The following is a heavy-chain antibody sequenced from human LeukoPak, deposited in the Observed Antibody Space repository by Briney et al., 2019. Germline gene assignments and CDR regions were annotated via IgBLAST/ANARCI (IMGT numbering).Heavy chain of an antibody. D-gene: IGHD3-22*01. CDR3: ARGYYYDSSGYLFDY. J-gene: IGHJ4*02. V-gene: IGHV3-23*01. CDR1: GFTFSRYV. Sequence: GGSLRLSCAASGFTFSRYVMTWVRQAPGKGLEWVSIISGSVTTTYYADSVKGRLTISRDNSKNTLYLQMNSLRPEDTAVYYCARGYYYDSSGYLFDYWGQGTLVTVSS. CDR2: ISGSVTTT.